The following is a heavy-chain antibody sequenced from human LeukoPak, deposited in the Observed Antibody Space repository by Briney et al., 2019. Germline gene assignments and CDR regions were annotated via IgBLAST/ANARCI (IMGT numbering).Heavy chain of an antibody. V-gene: IGHV3-23*01. D-gene: IGHD2-21*02. CDR1: GFTFSTYG. CDR3: AKGGYCGGDCYSEILGVDY. CDR2: IASSGSRT. Sequence: GGSLRLSCAASGFTFSTYGMSWVRQAPGKGLEWVAAIASSGSRTYYADSVKGRFTISRDNAKNSLYLQMNSLRAEDTAVYYCAKGGYCGGDCYSEILGVDYWGQGTLVTVSS. J-gene: IGHJ4*02.